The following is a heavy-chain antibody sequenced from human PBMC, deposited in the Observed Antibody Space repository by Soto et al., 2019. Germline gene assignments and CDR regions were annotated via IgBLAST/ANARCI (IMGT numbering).Heavy chain of an antibody. D-gene: IGHD2-2*01. Sequence: SDTLSLTCTVSCGSISSGGYYWSGNRHHPGKGLEWSGYIYYSVSTYYSPSLKSRVTISVDTSKNQFSLKLSSVTAADTAVYYCARRGIVVVPAAMGNDAFDIWGQGTMVTVSS. CDR3: ARRGIVVVPAAMGNDAFDI. CDR2: IYYSVST. V-gene: IGHV4-31*03. CDR1: CGSISSGGYY. J-gene: IGHJ3*02.